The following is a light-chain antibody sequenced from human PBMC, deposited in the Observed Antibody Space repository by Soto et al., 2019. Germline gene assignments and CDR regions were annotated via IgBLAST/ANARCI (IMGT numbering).Light chain of an antibody. CDR3: QQADSFPLT. CDR2: FGS. CDR1: QDIGNL. V-gene: IGKV1-12*01. J-gene: IGKJ4*01. Sequence: DIQMTQSPASVSASVGDRVTLTCRASQDIGNLLAWYQQKPGKAPKLLIYFGSNLQTGVPSRFSGSGSGTDFTPTISSLQPEDLATYYCQQADSFPLTFGRGTRVEIK.